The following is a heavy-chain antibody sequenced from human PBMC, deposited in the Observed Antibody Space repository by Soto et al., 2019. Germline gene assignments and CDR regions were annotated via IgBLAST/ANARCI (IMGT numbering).Heavy chain of an antibody. CDR1: GYTFTSYG. J-gene: IGHJ4*02. V-gene: IGHV1-18*04. CDR2: ISAYNGNT. CDR3: ARRPPVITYYYDSSGYLHY. Sequence: GASVKVSCKASGYTFTSYGISWVRQAPGQGLEWMGWISAYNGNTNYAQKLQGRVTMTTDTSTSTAYMELRSLRSDDTAVYYCARRPPVITYYYDSSGYLHYCGQGHLVTVSS. D-gene: IGHD3-22*01.